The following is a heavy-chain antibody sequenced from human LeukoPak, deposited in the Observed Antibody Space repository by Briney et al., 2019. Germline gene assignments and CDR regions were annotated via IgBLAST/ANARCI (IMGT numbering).Heavy chain of an antibody. Sequence: SETLSLTCTVSGGSISSSSYYWGWIRQPPGKGLEWIRRIYYNGSTYYNPSLKSRVTISVDTSKNQFSLKLSSVTAADTAVYYCARARGGVIVVVTASPYNWFDPWGQGTLVTVSS. J-gene: IGHJ5*02. CDR2: IYYNGST. CDR1: GGSISSSSYY. V-gene: IGHV4-39*07. D-gene: IGHD2-21*02. CDR3: ARARGGVIVVVTASPYNWFDP.